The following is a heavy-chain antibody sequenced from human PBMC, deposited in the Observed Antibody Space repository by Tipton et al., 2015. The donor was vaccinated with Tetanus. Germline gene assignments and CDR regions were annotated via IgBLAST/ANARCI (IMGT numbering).Heavy chain of an antibody. CDR1: GFALGDYY. J-gene: IGHJ4*02. V-gene: IGHV4-34*01. CDR3: ARGTGDY. D-gene: IGHD1-14*01. Sequence: LRLSCAASGFALGDYYMSWIRQPPGKGLEWIGEISPSGNTNYNPSLKSRVTISADTSRNQFSLTLSSVTAADTAVYYCARGTGDYWGQGTLVTVSS. CDR2: ISPSGNT.